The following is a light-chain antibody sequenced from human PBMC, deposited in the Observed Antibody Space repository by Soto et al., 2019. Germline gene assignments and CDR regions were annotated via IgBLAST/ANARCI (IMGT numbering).Light chain of an antibody. CDR1: QSFRGL. CDR3: QQYGSSPPRLT. J-gene: IGKJ4*01. CDR2: GAS. V-gene: IGKV3-20*01. Sequence: ERVLTQSPGTLSLSPGERATLSCRASQSFRGLLAWYQFKPGQAPRIIIFGASSRATGIPDRFSGSGSGTDFTLTISRLEPEDFAVYYCQQYGSSPPRLTFGGGTKVDI.